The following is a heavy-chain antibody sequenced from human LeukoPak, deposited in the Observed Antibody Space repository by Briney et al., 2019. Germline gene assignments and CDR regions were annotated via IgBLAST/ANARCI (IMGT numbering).Heavy chain of an antibody. CDR1: AGSISSYY. CDR3: ARFSSDDWSFDL. Sequence: SETLSLTCTVSAGSISSYYWSWIRQPPGKGLEWIGYIYYSGSTNYNPSLKSRVTISVDTSKNQFSLKLSSVTAADTAVYYCARFSSDDWSFDLWGRGALVTVSS. CDR2: IYYSGST. J-gene: IGHJ2*01. V-gene: IGHV4-59*01.